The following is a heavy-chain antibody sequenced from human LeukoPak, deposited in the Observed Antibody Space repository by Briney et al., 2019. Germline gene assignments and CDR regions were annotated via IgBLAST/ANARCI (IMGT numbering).Heavy chain of an antibody. CDR2: IYHSGST. D-gene: IGHD6-13*01. V-gene: IGHV4-4*02. CDR1: GGSISSSNW. Sequence: SETLSLTCAVSGGSISSSNWWSWVRQPPGKGLEWIGEIYHSGSTNYNPSLKSRVTISVDTSKNQFSLKLSSVTAADTAVYYCARGGSSSWYDYYYYYYMDVWGKGTTVTVSS. J-gene: IGHJ6*03. CDR3: ARGGSSSWYDYYYYYYMDV.